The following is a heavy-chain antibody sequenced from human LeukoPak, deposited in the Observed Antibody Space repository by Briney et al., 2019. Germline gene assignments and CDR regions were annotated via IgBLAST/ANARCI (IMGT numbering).Heavy chain of an antibody. V-gene: IGHV4-59*08. CDR1: GGSISSYY. D-gene: IGHD3-10*01. Sequence: TSETLSLTCTVSGGSISSYYWSWIRQPPGKGLEWIGYIYYSGSTNYNPSLKSRVTISVDTSKNQFSLKLSSVTAADTTVYYCARGVLLWFGEFRAFDIWGQGTMVTVSS. CDR3: ARGVLLWFGEFRAFDI. J-gene: IGHJ3*02. CDR2: IYYSGST.